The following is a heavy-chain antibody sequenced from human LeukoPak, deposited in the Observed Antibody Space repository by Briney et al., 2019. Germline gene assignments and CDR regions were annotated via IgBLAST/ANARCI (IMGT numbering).Heavy chain of an antibody. CDR1: GGSISSFY. D-gene: IGHD2-8*01. CDR2: IYTSGIT. CDR3: ASRMAPMVGFQH. J-gene: IGHJ1*01. V-gene: IGHV4-4*07. Sequence: SETLSLTCTVSGGSISSFYWSWIRQPAGRGLEWIGRIYTSGITNYNPSLKSRVTMSVDTSKNQFSLKLSSVTAADTAVYYCASRMAPMVGFQHWGQGTLVTVSS.